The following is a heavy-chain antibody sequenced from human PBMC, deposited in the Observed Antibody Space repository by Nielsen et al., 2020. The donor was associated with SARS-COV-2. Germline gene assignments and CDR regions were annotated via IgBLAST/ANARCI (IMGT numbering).Heavy chain of an antibody. Sequence: GGSLRLSCATSGFTFDDYAMHWVRQAPGKGLEWVSGISWNSGSIGYADSVKGRFTISRDNSKNTLYLQMNSLRAEDTAVYYCARVGQQLVPDYWGQGTLVTVSS. J-gene: IGHJ4*02. V-gene: IGHV3-9*01. CDR2: ISWNSGSI. CDR3: ARVGQQLVPDY. D-gene: IGHD6-13*01. CDR1: GFTFDDYA.